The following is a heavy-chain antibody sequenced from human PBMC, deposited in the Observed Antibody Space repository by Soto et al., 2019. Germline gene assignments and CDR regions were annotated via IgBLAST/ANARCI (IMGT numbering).Heavy chain of an antibody. CDR2: ISFDGSNQ. CDR3: AKDSNKYSSSLRGRYLDY. J-gene: IGHJ4*02. D-gene: IGHD4-4*01. Sequence: QVQLVESGGGVVQSGGSLRLSCEASGFAFSGYGMNWVRQAPGKGLEWVATISFDGSNQDYAASVKGRFTISRDNSKNTLLLQMNSLGAEDTAVYYCAKDSNKYSSSLRGRYLDYWGQGIGVTVSS. CDR1: GFAFSGYG. V-gene: IGHV3-30*18.